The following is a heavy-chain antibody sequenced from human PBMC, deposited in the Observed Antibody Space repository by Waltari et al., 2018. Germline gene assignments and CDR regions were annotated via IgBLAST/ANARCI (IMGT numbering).Heavy chain of an antibody. CDR3: ARVQLGDYEYYGVDV. Sequence: QGQLVESGGGVAQPGGSLKLSCAASGSTFSNHALHWARQARGKGLEGVALISHDGNDKDYVDSVKGRFSSSRDNSNNTLYLHMSSRRPEDTAIYYCARVQLGDYEYYGVDVWGRGTTVNVSS. CDR1: GSTFSNHA. J-gene: IGHJ6*02. CDR2: ISHDGNDK. V-gene: IGHV3-30*03. D-gene: IGHD1-1*01.